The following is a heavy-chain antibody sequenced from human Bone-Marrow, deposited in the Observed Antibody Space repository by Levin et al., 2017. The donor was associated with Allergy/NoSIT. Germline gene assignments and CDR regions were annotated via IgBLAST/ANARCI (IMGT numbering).Heavy chain of an antibody. V-gene: IGHV3-7*01. CDR3: ATDRGYCSGILCYRGFHTDY. D-gene: IGHD2-2*02. CDR1: GFTFSNFW. J-gene: IGHJ4*02. Sequence: GESLRLSCAASGFTFSNFWMSWVRQAPGKGLEWVANINQDGTEKYYLESVKGRFTISRDNAKNSLYLQMNSLRADDTGVYYCATDRGYCSGILCYRGFHTDYWGQGTLVGVSS. CDR2: INQDGTEK.